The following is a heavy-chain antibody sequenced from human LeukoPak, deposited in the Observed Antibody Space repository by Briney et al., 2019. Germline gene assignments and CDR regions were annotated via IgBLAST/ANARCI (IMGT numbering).Heavy chain of an antibody. CDR2: IYYSGST. CDR1: GGSISSYY. D-gene: IGHD6-19*01. CDR3: ARESIAVAGTGYFDY. J-gene: IGHJ4*02. V-gene: IGHV4-59*01. Sequence: PSETLSLTCTVSGGSISSYYWSWIQQPPGKGLEWIGYIYYSGSTNYNPSLKSRVTISVDTSKNQFSLKLSSVTAADTAVYYCARESIAVAGTGYFDYWGQGTLVTVSS.